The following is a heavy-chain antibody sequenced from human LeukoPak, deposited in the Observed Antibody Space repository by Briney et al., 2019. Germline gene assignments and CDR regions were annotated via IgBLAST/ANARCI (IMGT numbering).Heavy chain of an antibody. CDR3: AKDRDPYDYGSGSYYNGVFDY. J-gene: IGHJ4*02. V-gene: IGHV3-23*01. CDR1: DFSFTNYA. Sequence: GGSLRLSCAASDFSFTNYAMSWVRQAPGKGLEWASAVSNRGGTTYYADSVKGRFTISRDNSKNTLYLQMNSLRAEDTAVYYCAKDRDPYDYGSGSYYNGVFDYWGQGTLVTVSS. CDR2: VSNRGGTT. D-gene: IGHD3-10*01.